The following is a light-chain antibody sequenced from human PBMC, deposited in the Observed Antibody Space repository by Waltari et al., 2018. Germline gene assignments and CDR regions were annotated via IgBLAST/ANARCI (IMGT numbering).Light chain of an antibody. V-gene: IGKV3-15*01. CDR1: HSINNN. J-gene: IGKJ1*01. CDR3: QKYSSWQRT. Sequence: EIVMTQSPATLSVSPGERATLSCRSSHSINNNVAWYQHKPGQAPRVLISGATTRASSLTARFTGGGYGTEFTLTISGLQSEDVAVYYCQKYSSWQRTFGQGTQVEI. CDR2: GAT.